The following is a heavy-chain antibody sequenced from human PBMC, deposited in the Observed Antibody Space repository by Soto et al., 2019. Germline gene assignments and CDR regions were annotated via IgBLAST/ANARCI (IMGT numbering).Heavy chain of an antibody. CDR1: GGTFSSYA. CDR3: ARDYSSGYYNWFDP. CDR2: IIPIFGTA. Sequence: SVKVSCKASGGTFSSYAISWVRQAPGQGLEWMGGIIPIFGTANYAQKFQGRVTITADESTSTAYMELSSLRSEDTAVYYCARDYSSGYYNWFDPWGQGTLVTVSS. D-gene: IGHD3-22*01. V-gene: IGHV1-69*13. J-gene: IGHJ5*02.